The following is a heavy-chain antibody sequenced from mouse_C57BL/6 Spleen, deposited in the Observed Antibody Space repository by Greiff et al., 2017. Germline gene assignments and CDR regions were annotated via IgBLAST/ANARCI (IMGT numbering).Heavy chain of an antibody. CDR3: ARKMEY. V-gene: IGHV1-64*01. J-gene: IGHJ4*01. CDR1: GYTFTSYW. Sequence: QVQLQQPGAELVKPGASVKLSCKASGYTFTSYWMHWVKQRPGQGLEWIGMIHPNSGSTNYNEKLKSKATLTVDKSSSTSYIQLSSLTSEDAAVYYCARKMEYWGQGASVTVSS. CDR2: IHPNSGST.